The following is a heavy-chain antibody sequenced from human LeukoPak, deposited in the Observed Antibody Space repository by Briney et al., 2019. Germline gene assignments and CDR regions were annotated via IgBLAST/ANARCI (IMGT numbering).Heavy chain of an antibody. CDR1: GGSISSYY. CDR3: ASTRSGYHDY. CDR2: IYYSGST. D-gene: IGHD3-3*01. Sequence: PSETLSLTCTVSGGSISSYYWSWIRQPPGKGLEWIGYIYYSGSTNYNPSLKSRVSISVDTSKNQFSLKLSSVTAADTALYYCASTRSGYHDYWGQGTLVAVSS. J-gene: IGHJ4*02. V-gene: IGHV4-59*12.